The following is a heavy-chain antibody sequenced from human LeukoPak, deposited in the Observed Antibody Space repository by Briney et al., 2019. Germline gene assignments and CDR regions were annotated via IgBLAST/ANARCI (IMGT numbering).Heavy chain of an antibody. V-gene: IGHV3-49*04. CDR1: GFTFGDYA. J-gene: IGHJ4*02. CDR3: TRFVGSSTSLIDY. D-gene: IGHD2-2*01. Sequence: GGSLRLSCTASGFTFGDYAMSWDRQAPGKGLEWVGFIRSKAYGGTTEYAASVKGRFTISRDDSKSIAYLQMNSPKTEDTAVYYCTRFVGSSTSLIDYWGQGTLVTVSS. CDR2: IRSKAYGGTT.